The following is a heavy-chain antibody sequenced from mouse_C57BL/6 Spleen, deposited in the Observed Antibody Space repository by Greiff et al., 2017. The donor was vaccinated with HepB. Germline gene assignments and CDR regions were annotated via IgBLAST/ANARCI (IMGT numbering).Heavy chain of an antibody. D-gene: IGHD2-4*01. CDR1: GFTFSSYA. CDR2: ISDGGSYT. V-gene: IGHV5-4*01. J-gene: IGHJ3*01. Sequence: EVKLVESGGGLVKPGGSLKLSCAASGFTFSSYAMSWVRQTPEKRLEWVATISDGGSYTYYPDNVKGRFTISRDNAKNNLYLQMSHLKSEDTAMYYCAREGDYDGWFAYWGQGTLVTVSA. CDR3: AREGDYDGWFAY.